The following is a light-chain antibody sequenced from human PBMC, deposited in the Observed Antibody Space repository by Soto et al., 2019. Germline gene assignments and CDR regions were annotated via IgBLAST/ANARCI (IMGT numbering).Light chain of an antibody. CDR2: EAS. V-gene: IGKV3-20*01. CDR1: ESVRSTY. CDR3: QQYFNSPYMYT. Sequence: DIVLTQSPGILSLSPGDRATLSCRSSESVRSTYLAWYQQKRGQAPRLLIYEASSRASGIPDRFSGSGSGKDFTLTISKVEPEDVALYYCQQYFNSPYMYTFGQGTVLEI. J-gene: IGKJ2*01.